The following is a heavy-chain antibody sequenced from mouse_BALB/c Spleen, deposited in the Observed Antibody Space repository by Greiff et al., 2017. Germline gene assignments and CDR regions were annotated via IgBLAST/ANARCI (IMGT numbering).Heavy chain of an antibody. D-gene: IGHD3-1*01. J-gene: IGHJ2*01. CDR3: ASRAGY. Sequence: EVKVVESGAELVRPGALVKLSCKASGFNIKDYYMHWVKQRPEQGLEWIGWSDPENGNTIYDPKFQGKASITADTSSNTAYLQLSSLTSEDTAVYYCASRAGYWGQGTTLTVSS. CDR1: GFNIKDYY. CDR2: SDPENGNT. V-gene: IGHV14-1*02.